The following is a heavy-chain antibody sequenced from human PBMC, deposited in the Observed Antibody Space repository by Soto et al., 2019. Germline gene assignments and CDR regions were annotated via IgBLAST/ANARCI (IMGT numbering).Heavy chain of an antibody. CDR1: GFTFSSYG. Sequence: QVQLVESGGGVVQPGRSLRLSCAASGFTFSSYGMHWVRQAPGKGLEWVAVISYDGSKEFYADSVKGRFTISRDNSKNTLYLQMNSLRAEDTAVYYCAKDLRLWSKDYYYYGMDVWGQGTMVTVSS. CDR2: ISYDGSKE. D-gene: IGHD5-18*01. CDR3: AKDLRLWSKDYYYYGMDV. J-gene: IGHJ6*02. V-gene: IGHV3-30*18.